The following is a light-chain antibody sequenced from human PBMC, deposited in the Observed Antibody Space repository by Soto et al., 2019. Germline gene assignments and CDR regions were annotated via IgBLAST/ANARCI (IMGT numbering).Light chain of an antibody. Sequence: QSALTQPPSVSGAPGQRVTISCTGSSSNIGAGYDVHWYQQLPGTAPKLLIYGNSNRPSGVPDRFSGSKSGTSASLAITGLRAEDEADYYCQSYDSSHWVFGGGTKLTAL. CDR3: QSYDSSHWV. J-gene: IGLJ3*02. CDR1: SSNIGAGYD. V-gene: IGLV1-40*01. CDR2: GNS.